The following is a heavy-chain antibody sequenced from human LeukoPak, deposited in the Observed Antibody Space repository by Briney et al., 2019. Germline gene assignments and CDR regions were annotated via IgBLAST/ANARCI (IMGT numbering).Heavy chain of an antibody. CDR3: ARVKRFYYGSGSYEYYFDY. D-gene: IGHD3-10*01. CDR1: AFTFSTYS. Sequence: GGSLRLSCAASAFTFSTYSMHWVRQAPGKGLEWISYISSSSSSIYYADSVKGRFTISRDNAKNSLYLQMNSLRAEDTAVYYCARVKRFYYGSGSYEYYFDYWGQGTLVTVSS. V-gene: IGHV3-48*04. CDR2: ISSSSSSI. J-gene: IGHJ4*02.